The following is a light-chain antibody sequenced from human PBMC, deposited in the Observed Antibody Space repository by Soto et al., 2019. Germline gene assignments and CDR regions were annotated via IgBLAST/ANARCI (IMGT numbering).Light chain of an antibody. CDR3: TSYTSSTYV. CDR2: EVS. CDR1: SSDVGSYNY. J-gene: IGLJ1*01. V-gene: IGLV2-14*01. Sequence: QSALTQPASVSGSPGQSITISCTGTSSDVGSYNYVSWYQQHPGKAPKLMIFEVSNRPSGVSNRFSGSKSGNTASLTISGLQAEDEADYYWTSYTSSTYVFGTGTKLTVL.